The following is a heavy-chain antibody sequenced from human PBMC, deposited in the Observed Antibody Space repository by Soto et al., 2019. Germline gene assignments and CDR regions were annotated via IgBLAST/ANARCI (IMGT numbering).Heavy chain of an antibody. D-gene: IGHD3-10*01. CDR2: IYYRGST. CDR3: ARRRLTMVRGVIGAFDI. Sequence: SETLSLTCTVSGGSISSYYWSWIRQPPGKGLEWIGYIYYRGSTNYNPSLKSRVTISVDTPKNQFSLKLSSVPAADTAVYYCARRRLTMVRGVIGAFDIWGQGTMVTVSS. V-gene: IGHV4-59*08. CDR1: GGSISSYY. J-gene: IGHJ3*02.